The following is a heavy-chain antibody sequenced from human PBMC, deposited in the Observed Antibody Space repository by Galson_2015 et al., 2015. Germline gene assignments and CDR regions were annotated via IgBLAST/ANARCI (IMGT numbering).Heavy chain of an antibody. CDR2: ISSSGTTI. V-gene: IGHV3-48*03. J-gene: IGHJ4*02. CDR3: ARELGSIKDDY. CDR1: GFTFSTYE. D-gene: IGHD7-27*01. Sequence: SLRLSCAASGFTFSTYEMNWVRQAPGKGLEWVSYISSSGTTIYQADSVKGRFTISRDNAKNSLYLQMNSLRAEDTAVYYCARELGSIKDDYWGQGTLVTVSS.